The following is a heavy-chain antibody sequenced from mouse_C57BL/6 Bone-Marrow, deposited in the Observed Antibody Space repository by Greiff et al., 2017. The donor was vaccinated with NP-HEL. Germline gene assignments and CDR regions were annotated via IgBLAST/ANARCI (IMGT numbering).Heavy chain of an antibody. CDR1: GYTFTSYW. J-gene: IGHJ4*01. Sequence: VQLQQPGAELVKPGASVKLSCKASGYTFTSYWMQWVKQRPGQGLEWIGEIDPSDSYTNYNQKFKGKATLTVDTSSSTAYMQLSSLTSEDSAVYYCARRRRKGYYDAMDYWGQGTSVTVSS. V-gene: IGHV1-50*01. CDR2: IDPSDSYT. CDR3: ARRRRKGYYDAMDY. D-gene: IGHD2-2*01.